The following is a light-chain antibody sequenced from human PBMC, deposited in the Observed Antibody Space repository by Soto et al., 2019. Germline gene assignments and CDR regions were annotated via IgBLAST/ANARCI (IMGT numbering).Light chain of an antibody. V-gene: IGKV2D-29*02. CDR3: MQSTQLPPT. J-gene: IGKJ5*01. Sequence: DVVMTQTPLSLSVAPGQPASISCKSSQSLLHITGETFLFWYLQKPGQSPQLLIYEVSTRVSGVPDRFSGSGSGTDFTLEISPVETDDFGIYYCMQSTQLPPTFGQGTRLA. CDR2: EVS. CDR1: QSLLHITGETF.